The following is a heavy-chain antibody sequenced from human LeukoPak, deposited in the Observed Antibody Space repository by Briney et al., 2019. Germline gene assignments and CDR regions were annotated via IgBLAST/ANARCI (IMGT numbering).Heavy chain of an antibody. CDR1: GFTFNDHA. CDR3: ARASYYYDTTGLGAVDI. V-gene: IGHV3-9*01. CDR2: INWNSDNI. D-gene: IGHD3-22*01. Sequence: GRSLRLSCAASGFTFNDHAMYWVRQAPGKGLEWVSGINWNSDNIGYADSVKGRFTISRDDAKNSLFLQMNSLRAEDTALYYCARASYYYDTTGLGAVDIWGRGTMVTVSS. J-gene: IGHJ3*02.